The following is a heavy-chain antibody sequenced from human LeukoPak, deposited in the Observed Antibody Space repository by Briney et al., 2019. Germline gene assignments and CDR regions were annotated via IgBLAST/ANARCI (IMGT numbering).Heavy chain of an antibody. V-gene: IGHV4-38-2*01. Sequence: PSETLSLTCAVSGYSISSGYYWAWIRQPPGQGLEWIGSIYHSGSTYYNPSLKSRVTISVDTSNNQFSLKLSSVTAADTAVYYCARHSDVWFGELLANFDYWGQGTLVTVSS. CDR2: IYHSGST. J-gene: IGHJ4*02. CDR3: ARHSDVWFGELLANFDY. D-gene: IGHD3-10*01. CDR1: GYSISSGYY.